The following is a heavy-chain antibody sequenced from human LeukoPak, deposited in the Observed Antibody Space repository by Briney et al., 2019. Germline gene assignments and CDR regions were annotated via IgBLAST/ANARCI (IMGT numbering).Heavy chain of an antibody. CDR3: ASGAMVRGPKRTDYFDY. D-gene: IGHD3-10*01. CDR2: INPNNGAT. Sequence: GASVKVSCKASRHTFTGYYMHWVRQAPGQGLEWMGWINPNNGATKYSQKFKGRVSMTSDTSISTAFMELSGLTSDDTAVYYCASGAMVRGPKRTDYFDYWGQGTLVTVSS. J-gene: IGHJ4*02. V-gene: IGHV1-2*02. CDR1: RHTFTGYY.